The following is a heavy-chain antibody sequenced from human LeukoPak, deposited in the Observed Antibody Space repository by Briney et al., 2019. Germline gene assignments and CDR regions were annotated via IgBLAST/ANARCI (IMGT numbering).Heavy chain of an antibody. Sequence: ASVKVSCKASGYTFTSYAISWVRQAPGQGLEWMGWISADNGNTDYAQRFQGRVTMTTDTSTSTAYMELRSLRADDTAVYYCARLCSIRGCLQAGSDPWGQGTLFTVS. V-gene: IGHV1-18*01. D-gene: IGHD2-2*01. CDR2: ISADNGNT. CDR3: ARLCSIRGCLQAGSDP. CDR1: GYTFTSYA. J-gene: IGHJ5*02.